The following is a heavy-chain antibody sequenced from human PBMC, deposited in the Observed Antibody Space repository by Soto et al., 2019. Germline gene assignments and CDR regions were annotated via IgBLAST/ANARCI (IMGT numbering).Heavy chain of an antibody. J-gene: IGHJ3*02. CDR2: IIPILGRA. CDR1: GGTFSSYT. Sequence: QVQLVQSGAEVKKPGSSVKVSCKASGGTFSSYTISWVRQAPGQGLEWRGRIIPILGRANYAQKFQGRVTITADKSTSAAYMELSSLRTEDTAVDYFARNSGSDCSGGSCVNEACVILVQGTMVTVSS. CDR3: ARNSGSDCSGGSCVNEACVI. D-gene: IGHD2-15*01. V-gene: IGHV1-69*02.